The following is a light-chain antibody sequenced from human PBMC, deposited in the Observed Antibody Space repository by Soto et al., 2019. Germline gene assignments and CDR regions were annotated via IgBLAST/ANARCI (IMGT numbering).Light chain of an antibody. V-gene: IGLV1-44*01. Sequence: QLVLTQPPSASGTPGQRVTISCSGGSPNIGTYTVNWYQQLPGTAPKLLIYNNNQRPSGLPDRFSGSKSGTSASLAISGLQSEDEADYYCAVWDGSLNGWVFGGGTKLTVL. CDR3: AVWDGSLNGWV. J-gene: IGLJ3*02. CDR2: NNN. CDR1: SPNIGTYT.